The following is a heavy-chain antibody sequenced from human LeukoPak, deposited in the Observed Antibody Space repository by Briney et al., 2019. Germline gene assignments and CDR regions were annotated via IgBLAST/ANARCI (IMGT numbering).Heavy chain of an antibody. D-gene: IGHD2-2*01. Sequence: KPGGSLRLSCAGSGFSFNYYDMNWVRQAPGKGLEWVSSISPKSDFIYYSDSVRGRFTISRDNAENSLYLQMNSLRAEDTAVYYCARADCSSSTCYLRRSWSDPWGQGTLVTVSS. J-gene: IGHJ5*02. V-gene: IGHV3-21*01. CDR1: GFSFNYYD. CDR3: ARADCSSSTCYLRRSWSDP. CDR2: ISPKSDFI.